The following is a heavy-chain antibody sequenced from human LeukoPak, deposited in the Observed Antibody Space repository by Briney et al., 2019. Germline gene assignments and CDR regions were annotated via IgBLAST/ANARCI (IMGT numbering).Heavy chain of an antibody. Sequence: QPGRSLRLSCAASGFTFSSYGMHWVRQAPGKGLEWVAVISYDGSNKYYADSVKGRLTISRDNSKNTLYLQMNSLRAEDTAVYYCAKVITMVRGVIPRTDAYYYYGMDVWGQGTTVTVSS. CDR2: ISYDGSNK. D-gene: IGHD3-10*01. V-gene: IGHV3-30*18. CDR3: AKVITMVRGVIPRTDAYYYYGMDV. J-gene: IGHJ6*02. CDR1: GFTFSSYG.